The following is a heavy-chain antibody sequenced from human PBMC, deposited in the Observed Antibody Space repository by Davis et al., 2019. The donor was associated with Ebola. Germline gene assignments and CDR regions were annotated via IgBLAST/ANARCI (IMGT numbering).Heavy chain of an antibody. CDR3: ARGRGYYYYGMDV. J-gene: IGHJ6*02. Sequence: MPGGSLRLSCAVYGGSFSGYYWSWIRQPPGKGLEWTGEINHSGSTNYNPSLKSRVTISVDTSKNQFSLKLSSVTAADTAVYYCARGRGYYYYGMDVWGQGTTVTVSS. V-gene: IGHV4-34*01. D-gene: IGHD3-10*01. CDR1: GGSFSGYY. CDR2: INHSGST.